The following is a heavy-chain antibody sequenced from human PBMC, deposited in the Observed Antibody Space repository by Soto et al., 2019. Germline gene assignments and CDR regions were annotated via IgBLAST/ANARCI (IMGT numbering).Heavy chain of an antibody. J-gene: IGHJ4*02. Sequence: GRSLSLSCAPSVFPFSRYSMNWVRQAPGKGIEWVSSISSTTNYIYYGDSMKGRFTISRDNAKNSLYLEMNSLRAEDTAVYYCARESADLTSNFDYWGQGTLVTVSS. CDR3: ARESADLTSNFDY. V-gene: IGHV3-21*06. CDR1: VFPFSRYS. CDR2: ISSTTNYI.